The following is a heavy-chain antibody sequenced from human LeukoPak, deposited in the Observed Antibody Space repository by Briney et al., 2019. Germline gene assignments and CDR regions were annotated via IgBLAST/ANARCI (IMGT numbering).Heavy chain of an antibody. Sequence: ASVKVSCKASGYTFTSYDINWVRQATGQGLEWMGWMNPNSGNTGYAQKFQGRVTMTRDTSTSTVYMELSSLRSEDTAVYYCARGSHYDSSQFQHWGQGTLVTVSS. D-gene: IGHD3-22*01. V-gene: IGHV1-8*01. CDR3: ARGSHYDSSQFQH. CDR1: GYTFTSYD. CDR2: MNPNSGNT. J-gene: IGHJ1*01.